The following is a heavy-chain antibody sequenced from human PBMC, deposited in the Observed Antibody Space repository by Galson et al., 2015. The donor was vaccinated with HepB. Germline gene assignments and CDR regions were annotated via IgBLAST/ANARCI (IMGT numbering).Heavy chain of an antibody. V-gene: IGHV3-23*01. J-gene: IGHJ4*02. D-gene: IGHD2-2*01. CDR3: VKGEFCSSTSCQRNYFDY. CDR2: ISNSGRTT. CDR1: GFTFTTYA. Sequence: SLRLSCAASGFTFTTYAMTWVRQTPGKGPEWVSSISNSGRTTSYADSVKDRFTISRDNSKTTLYLQMNSLRVEDTAVYYCVKGEFCSSTSCQRNYFDYWGQGTLVTVSS.